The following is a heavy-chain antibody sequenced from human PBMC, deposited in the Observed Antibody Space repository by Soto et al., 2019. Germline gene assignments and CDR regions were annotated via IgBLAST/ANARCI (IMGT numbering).Heavy chain of an antibody. CDR2: IFYSGST. Sequence: QVQLQESGPGLVKPSETLSLTCTVSGGSISSYYWSWVRQPPGKGLEWIGYIFYSGSTNDNPSLKRRVTISIDTSKNQFSLKLSSVTAADTAVYYCARLTPVTADFDYWGQGTLVTVSS. CDR1: GGSISSYY. D-gene: IGHD4-17*01. CDR3: ARLTPVTADFDY. V-gene: IGHV4-59*08. J-gene: IGHJ4*02.